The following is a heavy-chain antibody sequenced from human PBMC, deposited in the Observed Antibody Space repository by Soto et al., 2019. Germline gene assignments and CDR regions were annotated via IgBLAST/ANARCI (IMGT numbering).Heavy chain of an antibody. CDR3: VRSRQMESGNDYGLDV. D-gene: IGHD1-1*01. J-gene: IGHJ6*02. CDR1: GVSLNTADTW. V-gene: IGHV4-30-4*01. Sequence: QVQLQESGSGLVKPSQSLSLTCTVSGVSLNTADTWWSWIRQSPGKGLEFIGYYHSGGSTYYDASFRSRVIISADTSNSQFSLILRSVTVADTAVYFCVRSRQMESGNDYGLDVWGPGTTVTVSS. CDR2: YHSGGST.